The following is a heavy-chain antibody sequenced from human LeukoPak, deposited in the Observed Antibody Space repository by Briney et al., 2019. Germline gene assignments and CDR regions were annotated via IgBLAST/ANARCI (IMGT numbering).Heavy chain of an antibody. Sequence: SETLSLNCSVSAGSVSSGGYYWGWIRQPPGKGLEWIGTIYYSGSTYYDPSLKSRVTISVDTSKNQFSLNLNSVTAADTAVYYCARGGTLMTMVNWGQGTLVTVSP. CDR1: AGSVSSGGYY. CDR3: ARGGTLMTMVN. J-gene: IGHJ4*02. D-gene: IGHD4/OR15-4a*01. CDR2: IYYSGST. V-gene: IGHV4-39*07.